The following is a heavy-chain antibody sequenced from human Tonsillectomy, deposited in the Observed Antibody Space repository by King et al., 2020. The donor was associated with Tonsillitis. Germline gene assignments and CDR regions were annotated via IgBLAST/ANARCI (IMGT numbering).Heavy chain of an antibody. Sequence: QLVQSGAEVKKPGESLKISCKGSGYSFTSYWIGWVRQMPGKGLEWMGNIYPGDSDTRYSPSFQGQVTISADKSISTAYLQWSSLKASDIAMYYCAGGHSSGWYAQYFQHWGQGTLVTVSS. CDR1: GYSFTSYW. CDR2: IYPGDSDT. V-gene: IGHV5-51*01. CDR3: AGGHSSGWYAQYFQH. J-gene: IGHJ1*01. D-gene: IGHD6-19*01.